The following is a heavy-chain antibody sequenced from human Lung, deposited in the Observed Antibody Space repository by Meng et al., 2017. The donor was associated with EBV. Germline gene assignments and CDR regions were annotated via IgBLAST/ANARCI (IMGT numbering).Heavy chain of an antibody. CDR2: IQASGDI. V-gene: IGHV4-4*07. D-gene: IGHD3-22*01. Sequence: GLLQQSAPEVFSPSVTLSPPCTVLVGSFTNFYCSWIGEPAGKGLEPIGHIQASGDINYSPSLKRRIPMSMDTSKNHFSLNLSSVTATDTAVYHCARLVNTMILGTPNWSYDLWGRGTLVTVSS. CDR1: VGSFTNFY. CDR3: ARLVNTMILGTPNWSYDL. J-gene: IGHJ2*01.